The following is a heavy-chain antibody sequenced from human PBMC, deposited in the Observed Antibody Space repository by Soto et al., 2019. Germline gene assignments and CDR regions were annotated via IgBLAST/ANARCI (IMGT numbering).Heavy chain of an antibody. J-gene: IGHJ6*01. CDR2: IKQDGSEK. CDR3: AREKRDIVVVVAARSRYYYYGMDV. V-gene: IGHV3-7*01. CDR1: GFTFSSYW. D-gene: IGHD2-15*01. Sequence: EVQLVESGGGLVQPGGSLRLSCAASGFTFSSYWMSWVRQAPGKGLEWVANIKQDGSEKYYVDSVKGRFTISRDNAKISLYLQMNSLRAEDTAVYYCAREKRDIVVVVAARSRYYYYGMDVW.